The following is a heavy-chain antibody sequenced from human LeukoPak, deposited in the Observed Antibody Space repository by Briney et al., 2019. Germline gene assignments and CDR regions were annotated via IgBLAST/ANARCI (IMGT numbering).Heavy chain of an antibody. CDR1: GFTVSGTH. Sequence: GGSLRLSCAAPGFTVSGTHMSWVRQPPGKGLEWVSAMYTGGTTYYADSVQGRFTISRDTSKNTLYLHMNIVRVEDTAVYYCAKDEVTSGGGLASWGQGTLVTVSS. CDR3: AKDEVTSGGGLAS. J-gene: IGHJ4*02. CDR2: MYTGGTT. V-gene: IGHV3-53*01. D-gene: IGHD3-16*01.